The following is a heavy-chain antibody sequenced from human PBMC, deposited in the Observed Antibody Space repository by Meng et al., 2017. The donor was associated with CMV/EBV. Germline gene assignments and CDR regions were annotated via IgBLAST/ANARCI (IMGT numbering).Heavy chain of an antibody. J-gene: IGHJ4*02. D-gene: IGHD6-6*01. CDR3: ARSLYSSSPHFDY. Sequence: CKASGGTFSSYAISWVRQAPGQGLEWMGGIIPIFGTANYAQKFQGRVTITTDESTSTTYMELSSLRSEDTAVYYCARSLYSSSPHFDYWGQGTLVTVSS. CDR2: IIPIFGTA. V-gene: IGHV1-69*05. CDR1: GGTFSSYA.